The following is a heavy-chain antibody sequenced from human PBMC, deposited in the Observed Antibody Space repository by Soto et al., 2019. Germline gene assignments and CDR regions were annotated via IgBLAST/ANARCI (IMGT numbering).Heavy chain of an antibody. CDR1: GGSFSGYY. CDR2: INHSGST. V-gene: IGHV4-34*01. D-gene: IGHD3-16*02. J-gene: IGHJ4*02. CDR3: ARTHDYIWGSYRSYYFDY. Sequence: SETLSLTCAVYGGSFSGYYWSWIRQPXGKGLEWIGEINHSGSTNYNPSLKSRVTISVDTSKNQFSLKLSSVTAADTAVYYCARTHDYIWGSYRSYYFDYWGQGTLVTVSS.